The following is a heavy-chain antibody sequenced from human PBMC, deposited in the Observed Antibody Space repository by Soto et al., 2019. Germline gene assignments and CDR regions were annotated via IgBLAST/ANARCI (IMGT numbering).Heavy chain of an antibody. V-gene: IGHV3-23*01. J-gene: IGHJ6*02. D-gene: IGHD3-3*01. CDR2: ISGSGGGT. CDR1: GFTFRTYA. CDR3: AKEGGDFWSGYYIHYGMDV. Sequence: ESGGGLVQPGGSLRLSCAASGFTFRTYAMSWVRQAPGTGLEWLSGISGSGGGTYDADSVKGRFTISRDNSKNTLYLQMNSLRAEDTAVYYCAKEGGDFWSGYYIHYGMDVWGQGTTVTVSS.